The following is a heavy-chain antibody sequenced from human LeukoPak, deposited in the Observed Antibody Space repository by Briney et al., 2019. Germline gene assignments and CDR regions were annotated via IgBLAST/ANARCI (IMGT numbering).Heavy chain of an antibody. J-gene: IGHJ4*02. CDR3: ARAKVGAAGGLDY. CDR2: ISSSSSYI. CDR1: GFTFSSYS. Sequence: PGRSLRLSCAASGFTFSSYSMNWVRQAPGKGLEWVSSISSSSSYIYYADSVRGRFTISRDNAKNSLYLQMNSLRAEDTAVYYCARAKVGAAGGLDYWGQGTLVTVSS. V-gene: IGHV3-21*01. D-gene: IGHD1-26*01.